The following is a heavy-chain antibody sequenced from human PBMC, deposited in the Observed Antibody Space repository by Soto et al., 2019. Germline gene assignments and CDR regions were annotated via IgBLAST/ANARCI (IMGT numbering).Heavy chain of an antibody. CDR1: GGTFSSYA. CDR3: ARDSGYCSGGSCVY. D-gene: IGHD2-15*01. V-gene: IGHV1-69*12. J-gene: IGHJ4*02. CDR2: IIPIFGTA. Sequence: QVQLVQSGAEVKKPGSSVKVSCKASGGTFSSYAISWVRQAPGQGLEWMGGIIPIFGTANYAQKFQGRVTITADESTSTADMELSSLRSDDTAVYYCARDSGYCSGGSCVYWGQGTLVTVSS.